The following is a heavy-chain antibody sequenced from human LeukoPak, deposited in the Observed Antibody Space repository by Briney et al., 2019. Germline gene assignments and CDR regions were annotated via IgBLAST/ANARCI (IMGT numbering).Heavy chain of an antibody. Sequence: PGGSLRLSCVASGFTFSNYALTWVRQAPGRGLEWVSGISGVGPYYADSVKGRFSISRDNYKNTLYLQMSSLRAEDTAVYYCARDPNGDYVGAFDFQRWGQGTLVTVSS. CDR3: ARDPNGDYVGAFDFQR. J-gene: IGHJ1*01. CDR1: GFTFSNYA. CDR2: ISGVGP. D-gene: IGHD4-17*01. V-gene: IGHV3-23*01.